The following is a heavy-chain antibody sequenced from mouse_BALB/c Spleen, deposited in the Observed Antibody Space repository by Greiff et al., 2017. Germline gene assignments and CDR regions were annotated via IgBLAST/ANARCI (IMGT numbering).Heavy chain of an antibody. CDR2: IWAGGST. J-gene: IGHJ4*01. D-gene: IGHD2-4*01. CDR1: GFSLTSYG. CDR3: ARYYDYDSYAMDY. Sequence: QVQLKESGPGLVAPSQSLSITCTVSGFSLTSYGVHWVRQPPGKGLEWLGVIWAGGSTNYNSALMSRLSISKDNSKSQVFLKMNSLQTDDTAMYYCARYYDYDSYAMDYWGQGTSVTVSS. V-gene: IGHV2-9*02.